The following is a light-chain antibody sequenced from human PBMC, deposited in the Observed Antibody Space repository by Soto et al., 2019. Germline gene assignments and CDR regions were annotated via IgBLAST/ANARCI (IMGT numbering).Light chain of an antibody. Sequence: EIVMTQSPATLSVSPGERATLSCRACQSVSSNLAWYQQKPGQAPRLLIYGASTRATGISARFSGSGSGTEFTLTISSLQSEDFAVYYCHQYNNWPLTFGGGTKVEI. V-gene: IGKV3-15*01. CDR2: GAS. CDR3: HQYNNWPLT. J-gene: IGKJ4*01. CDR1: QSVSSN.